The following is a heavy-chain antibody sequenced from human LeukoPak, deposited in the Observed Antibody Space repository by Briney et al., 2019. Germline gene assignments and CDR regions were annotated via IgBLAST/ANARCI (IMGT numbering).Heavy chain of an antibody. J-gene: IGHJ3*02. Sequence: GGSLRLSCAASGFTFSSYSMNWVRQAPGKGLEWVSSISSSSSYIYYADSVKGRFTISRDNAKNSLYLQMNSLRAEDTAVYYCARGVYCGGDCYLGDAFDIWGQGTMVTVSS. CDR1: GFTFSSYS. V-gene: IGHV3-21*01. CDR2: ISSSSSYI. CDR3: ARGVYCGGDCYLGDAFDI. D-gene: IGHD2-21*01.